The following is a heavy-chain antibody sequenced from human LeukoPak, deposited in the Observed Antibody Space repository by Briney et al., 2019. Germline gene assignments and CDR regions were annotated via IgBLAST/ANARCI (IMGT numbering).Heavy chain of an antibody. V-gene: IGHV3-30*02. CDR2: IRYDGRNK. Sequence: GGSLRLSCAASGFTFSGSGMHWVRQAPGKGLEWVTFIRYDGRNKYYTDSVEGRFTISRDNSKNTLYLQMDSLRAEDTAVYYCASDYDFWSGYYSPTRGYFGYWGQGTLVTVSS. CDR1: GFTFSGSG. J-gene: IGHJ4*02. D-gene: IGHD3-3*01. CDR3: ASDYDFWSGYYSPTRGYFGY.